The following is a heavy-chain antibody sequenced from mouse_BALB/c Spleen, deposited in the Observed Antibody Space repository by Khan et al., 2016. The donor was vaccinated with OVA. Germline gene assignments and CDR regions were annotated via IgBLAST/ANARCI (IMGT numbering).Heavy chain of an antibody. J-gene: IGHJ3*01. CDR3: ARSPTMITQFSY. V-gene: IGHV1-7*01. D-gene: IGHD2-4*01. CDR2: INPTTGYT. CDR1: GYTFTSYW. Sequence: QVQLKASGAELAKPGASVKMSCKASGYTFTSYWMHWVKQRPGQGLEWIGFINPTTGYTEYNQKFKDKATLTADKSSSTAYMQLSSLTSEDSAVYYCARSPTMITQFSYWGQGTLVTVSA.